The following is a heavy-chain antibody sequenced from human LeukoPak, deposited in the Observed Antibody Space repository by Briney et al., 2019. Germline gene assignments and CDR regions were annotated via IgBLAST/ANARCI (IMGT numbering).Heavy chain of an antibody. CDR1: GYTFTGYY. D-gene: IGHD5-12*01. CDR2: INPNSGGT. Sequence: GASVKVSCKASGYTFTGYYMHWVRQAPGQGLEWMEWINPNSGGTNYAQKFQGRVTMTRDTSISTAYMELSRLRSDDTAVYYCARVLHPPSISGYPDYYYYYMDVWGKGTTVTVSS. V-gene: IGHV1-2*02. J-gene: IGHJ6*03. CDR3: ARVLHPPSISGYPDYYYYYMDV.